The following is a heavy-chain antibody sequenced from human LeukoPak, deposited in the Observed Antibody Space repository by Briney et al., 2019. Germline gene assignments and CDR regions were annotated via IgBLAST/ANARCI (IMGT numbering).Heavy chain of an antibody. D-gene: IGHD1-26*01. CDR3: AVTGGGYRIDY. Sequence: SETLSLTCGVYGGPFSGYYWTWIRQPPGKGLEWIGEINHSGSTNYNPSLKSRLTISVDTSKNQFSLKLSSVTAADTAVYYCAVTGGGYRIDYWGQGTLVTVSS. V-gene: IGHV4-34*01. CDR2: INHSGST. J-gene: IGHJ4*02. CDR1: GGPFSGYY.